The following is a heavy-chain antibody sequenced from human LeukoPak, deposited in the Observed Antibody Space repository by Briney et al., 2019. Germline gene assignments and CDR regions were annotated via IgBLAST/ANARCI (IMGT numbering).Heavy chain of an antibody. V-gene: IGHV4-34*01. Sequence: SETLSLTCAVYGGSFSGYYWSWIRQPPGKGLEWIGEINHSGSTNYNPSLKSRVTISVDTSKNQFSLKLSSVTAADTAVYYCAREYYDQAGAFDIWGQGTMVTVSS. J-gene: IGHJ3*02. CDR3: AREYYDQAGAFDI. D-gene: IGHD3-22*01. CDR1: GGSFSGYY. CDR2: INHSGST.